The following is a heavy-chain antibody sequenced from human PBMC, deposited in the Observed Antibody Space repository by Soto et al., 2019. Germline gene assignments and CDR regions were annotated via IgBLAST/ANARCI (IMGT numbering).Heavy chain of an antibody. V-gene: IGHV3-48*02. CDR1: GFTFSSYS. Sequence: GGSLRLSCAASGFTFSSYSMNWVRQAPGKGLEWVSYISSSSSTIYYADSVKGRFTISRDNAKNSLYLQMNSLRDEDTAVYYCARDVLTYYDSSGSPDYWGQGTLVTVSS. CDR2: ISSSSSTI. D-gene: IGHD3-22*01. J-gene: IGHJ4*02. CDR3: ARDVLTYYDSSGSPDY.